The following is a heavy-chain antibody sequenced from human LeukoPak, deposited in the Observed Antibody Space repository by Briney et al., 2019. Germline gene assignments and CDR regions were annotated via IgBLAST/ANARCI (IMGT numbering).Heavy chain of an antibody. V-gene: IGHV1-2*02. Sequence: ASVKVSCKASGYTFTGYYMHWVRQAPGQGLEWMGWFNPNSGRTNYAQKFQGRVTMTRDTSISTAYMELSRLRSDDTAVYFCARSAIVGATRGLDLWGEGTLVTVSS. J-gene: IGHJ5*02. D-gene: IGHD1-26*01. CDR1: GYTFTGYY. CDR3: ARSAIVGATRGLDL. CDR2: FNPNSGRT.